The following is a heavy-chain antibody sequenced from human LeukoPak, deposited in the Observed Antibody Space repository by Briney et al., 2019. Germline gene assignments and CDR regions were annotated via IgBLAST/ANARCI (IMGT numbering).Heavy chain of an antibody. V-gene: IGHV3-23*01. CDR3: AKAYYDSSGYYKSYFDY. CDR1: GFTFDDYA. Sequence: GGSLRLSCAASGFTFDDYAMHWVRQAPGKGLEWVSGISWNSGSTYYADSVKGRFTISRDNSKNTLYLQMNSLRAEDTAVYYCAKAYYDSSGYYKSYFDYWGQGTLVTVSS. CDR2: ISWNSGST. J-gene: IGHJ4*02. D-gene: IGHD3-22*01.